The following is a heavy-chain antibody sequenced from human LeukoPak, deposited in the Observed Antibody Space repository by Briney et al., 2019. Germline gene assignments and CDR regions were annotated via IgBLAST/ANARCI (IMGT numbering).Heavy chain of an antibody. CDR3: ARRITMPDDAFDI. CDR2: IYPGDSDT. D-gene: IGHD3-10*01. J-gene: IGHJ3*02. CDR1: GYSFTSYW. V-gene: IGHV5-51*01. Sequence: GESLQISCKGSGYSFTSYWVGWVRQMPGKGLEWMGIIYPGDSDTRYSPSFQGQVTISADKSISTAYLQWSSLKASDTAMYYCARRITMPDDAFDIWGQGTMVTVSS.